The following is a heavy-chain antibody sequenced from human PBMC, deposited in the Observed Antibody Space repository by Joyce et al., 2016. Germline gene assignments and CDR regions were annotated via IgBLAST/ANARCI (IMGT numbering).Heavy chain of an antibody. CDR3: ARDWNEDAAGIDY. V-gene: IGHV3-23*01. CDR2: IRYDAKYI. CDR1: GFTFTTYA. Sequence: EVQLLESGGASIQPGGSLRLSCAASGFTFTTYAMTWVRQAPGKGLEWVSSIRYDAKYIYDANSVKGRVTISRDDSKNTVCLQMNSLRGEDTARYYCARDWNEDAAGIDYWGQGTLVTVSS. J-gene: IGHJ4*02. D-gene: IGHD6-13*01.